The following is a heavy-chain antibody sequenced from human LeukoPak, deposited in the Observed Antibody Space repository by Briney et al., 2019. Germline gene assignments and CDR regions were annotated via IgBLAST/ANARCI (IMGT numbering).Heavy chain of an antibody. V-gene: IGHV4-59*01. CDR3: ARGDNRYGQFDY. D-gene: IGHD3-16*02. CDR2: IYYSGST. Sequence: SETLSLTCTVSGGSISSYYWSWIRQPPGKGLEWIGYIYYSGSTNYSPSLKSRVTISVDTSKNQFSLKLSSVTAADTAVYYCARGDNRYGQFDYWGQGTLVTVSS. CDR1: GGSISSYY. J-gene: IGHJ4*02.